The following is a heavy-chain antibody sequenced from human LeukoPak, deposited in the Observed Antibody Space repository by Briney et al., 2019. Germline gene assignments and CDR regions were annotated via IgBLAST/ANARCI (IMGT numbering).Heavy chain of an antibody. CDR3: ARALYHTFDY. CDR1: GYTFTSYG. D-gene: IGHD2-2*01. Sequence: APVKVSCKASGYTFTSYGISWVRQAPGHGLEWMGWISAYNGNTNYTQKLQGRVTMTTDTSTSTAYMELRSPRSDDTAVYYCARALYHTFDYWGQGTLVTVSS. V-gene: IGHV1-18*01. CDR2: ISAYNGNT. J-gene: IGHJ4*02.